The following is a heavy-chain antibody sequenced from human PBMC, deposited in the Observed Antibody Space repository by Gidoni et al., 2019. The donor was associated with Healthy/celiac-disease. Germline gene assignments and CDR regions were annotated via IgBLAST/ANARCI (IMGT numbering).Heavy chain of an antibody. Sequence: QVQLVESGGGVVQPGRSLRLSCAASGFTFSSYGMHWVRQGPGKGLEWVAVIWYDGSNKYNADSVKGRFTIARDNSKNTLYLQMNSLRAEDTAVYDCARDQGAVAGYYVDYWGQGTLVTVSS. J-gene: IGHJ4*02. V-gene: IGHV3-33*01. CDR2: IWYDGSNK. CDR3: ARDQGAVAGYYVDY. D-gene: IGHD6-19*01. CDR1: GFTFSSYG.